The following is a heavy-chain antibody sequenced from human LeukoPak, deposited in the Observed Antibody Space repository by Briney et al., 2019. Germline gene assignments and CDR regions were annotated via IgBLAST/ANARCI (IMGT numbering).Heavy chain of an antibody. V-gene: IGHV4-59*01. D-gene: IGHD1-26*01. Sequence: SETLSLTCTVSGGSISSYYWSWIRQPPGKELEWIGYIYYSGSTNYNPSLKSRVTISVDTSKNQFSLKLSSVTAADTAVYYCARVGESGSDYWGQGTLVTASS. CDR3: ARVGESGSDY. J-gene: IGHJ4*02. CDR2: IYYSGST. CDR1: GGSISSYY.